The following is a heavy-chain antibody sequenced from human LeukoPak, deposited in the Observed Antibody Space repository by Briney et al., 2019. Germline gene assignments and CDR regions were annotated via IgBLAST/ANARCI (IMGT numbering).Heavy chain of an antibody. CDR1: GFTFDDYA. D-gene: IGHD2-2*01. CDR3: AKDMGYCSSTSCIDYYYSYGMDV. Sequence: GGSLRLSCAASGFTFDDYATHWVRQAPGKGLEWVSGISWNSGSIGYADSVKGRFTISRDNAKNSLYLQMNSLRAEDTALYYCAKDMGYCSSTSCIDYYYSYGMDVWGQGTTVTVSS. J-gene: IGHJ6*02. CDR2: ISWNSGSI. V-gene: IGHV3-9*01.